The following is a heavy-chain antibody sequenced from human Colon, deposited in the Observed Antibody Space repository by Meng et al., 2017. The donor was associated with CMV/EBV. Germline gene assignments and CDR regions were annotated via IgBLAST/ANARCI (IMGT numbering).Heavy chain of an antibody. J-gene: IGHJ6*02. D-gene: IGHD2-21*01. V-gene: IGHV3-21*06. CDR3: ARDQAGDPLFYYTGLDV. CDR1: GFTFSNYT. CDR2: ISSSGSYI. Sequence: GESLKISCTASGFTFSNYTIKWVRQAPGKGLEWVSSISSSGSYIYYADSVKGRFTISRDSAKTSVFLQMNNLRAEDTALYYCARDQAGDPLFYYTGLDVRGHGTPVTVSS.